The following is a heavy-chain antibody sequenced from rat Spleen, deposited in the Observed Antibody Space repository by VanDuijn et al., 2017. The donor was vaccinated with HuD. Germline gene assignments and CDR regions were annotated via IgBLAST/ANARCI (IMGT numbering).Heavy chain of an antibody. D-gene: IGHD1-9*01. CDR2: ISYGGGRN. J-gene: IGHJ2*01. CDR3: VRHGYTRYYFDY. CDR1: GFIFRNYD. V-gene: IGHV5S23*01. Sequence: EVQLVESGGGLVQPGRSLELSCAASGFIFRNYDMAWVRQAPTKGLEWVATISYGGGRNFYRDSVKGRFTISRDNAKSTLYLQMDSLRSEDTATYYCVRHGYTRYYFDYWGQGVMVTVSS.